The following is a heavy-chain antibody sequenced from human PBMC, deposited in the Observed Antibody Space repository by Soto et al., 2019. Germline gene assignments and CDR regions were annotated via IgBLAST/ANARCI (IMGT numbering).Heavy chain of an antibody. J-gene: IGHJ6*02. Sequence: GASVKVSCKASGYTFTSYAMHWVRQAPGQRLEWMGWINAGNGNTKYSQKFQGRVTITRDTSASTAYMELSSLRSEDTAVYYCARIHEAVYGMDVWGQGTTVTVSS. CDR2: INAGNGNT. V-gene: IGHV1-3*01. CDR3: ARIHEAVYGMDV. D-gene: IGHD6-19*01. CDR1: GYTFTSYA.